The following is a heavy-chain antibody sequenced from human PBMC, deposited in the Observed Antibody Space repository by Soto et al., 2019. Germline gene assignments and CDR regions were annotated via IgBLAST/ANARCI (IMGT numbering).Heavy chain of an antibody. CDR2: VSGRGDGT. CDR1: GFTFSEYA. J-gene: IGHJ6*02. V-gene: IGHV3-23*01. D-gene: IGHD3-22*01. CDR3: ATEVDEVLPYDGMDV. Sequence: EVQILESGGALVQPGGSLRLSCSVSGFTFSEYAMNWVRQAPGKGLEWVSAVSGRGDGTFYADSVKGRFTISRDNFKNTIYMQMNSLTVDDTAVYYCATEVDEVLPYDGMDVWGRGTTVTVSS.